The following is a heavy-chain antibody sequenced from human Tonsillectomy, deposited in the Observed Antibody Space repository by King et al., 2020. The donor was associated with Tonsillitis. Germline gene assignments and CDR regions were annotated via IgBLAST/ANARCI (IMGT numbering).Heavy chain of an antibody. CDR3: ARLRLRGTEFDP. V-gene: IGHV4-34*01. CDR2: INHYGTT. CDR1: GGSFSGYY. J-gene: IGHJ5*02. Sequence: VQLQQWGAGLLKPSETLALTCVVYGGSFSGYYWTWIRQPPGKGLEGIGEINHYGTTNYNPSLKSRVTISVDRSRNQFSLKLSSVTAADTAVYYCARLRLRGTEFDPWGQGTLVTVSS. D-gene: IGHD2-8*01.